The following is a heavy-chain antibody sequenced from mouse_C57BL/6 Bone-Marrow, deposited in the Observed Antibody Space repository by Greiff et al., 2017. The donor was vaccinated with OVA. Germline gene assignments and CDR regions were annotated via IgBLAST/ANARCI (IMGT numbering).Heavy chain of an antibody. CDR1: GFTFTSYG. CDR3: ARSREIYYDNYWYFDV. J-gene: IGHJ1*03. D-gene: IGHD2-4*01. CDR2: IYPRSGNT. V-gene: IGHV1-81*01. Sequence: QVQLQQSGAELARPGASVKLSCTASGFTFTSYGISWVKQRTGQGLEWIGEIYPRSGNTYYNETFKGKATLTADKSSSTAYMELRSLTSENSAVYFCARSREIYYDNYWYFDVWGTGTTVTVSS.